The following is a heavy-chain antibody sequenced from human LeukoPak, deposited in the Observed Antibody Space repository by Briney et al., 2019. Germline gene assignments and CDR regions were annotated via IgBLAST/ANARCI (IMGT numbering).Heavy chain of an antibody. CDR3: ARLAGSGRRDYYYGMDV. Sequence: GGSLRLSCAASGFTFSSYEMNWVRQAPGKGLEWVSYINSSGSTIYYADSVKGRFTISRENAKNSLYLQMNSLRAEDTAVYYCARLAGSGRRDYYYGMDVWGKGTTVTVSS. D-gene: IGHD3-10*01. CDR2: INSSGSTI. CDR1: GFTFSSYE. V-gene: IGHV3-48*03. J-gene: IGHJ6*04.